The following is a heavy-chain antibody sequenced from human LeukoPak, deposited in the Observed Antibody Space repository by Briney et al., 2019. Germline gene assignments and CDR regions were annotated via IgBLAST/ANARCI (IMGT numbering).Heavy chain of an antibody. CDR3: ASLTRDY. V-gene: IGHV3-53*01. CDR2: IHSGDNT. D-gene: IGHD4/OR15-4a*01. Sequence: GGSLRLSRAASGFTVSSNYMTWVRQAPGKGLEWVSVIHSGDNTYYADSVKGRFTISRDNSKNTFYLQMNSLRVEDTAVYYCASLTRDYWGQGTLVTVSS. J-gene: IGHJ4*02. CDR1: GFTVSSNY.